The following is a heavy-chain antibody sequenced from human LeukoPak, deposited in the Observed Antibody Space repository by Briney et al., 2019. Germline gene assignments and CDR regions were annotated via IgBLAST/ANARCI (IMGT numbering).Heavy chain of an antibody. J-gene: IGHJ4*02. CDR3: ARESYGSDY. CDR2: ISTSSSSI. Sequence: GGSLRLSCAASGFMFTRVTMNWVRQAPGKGLEWVSSISTSSSSIYYADSLKGRLTVSRDNAKNSLYLQMNSLRAEDTAVYYCARESYGSDYWGQGALVSVSS. CDR1: GFMFTRVT. D-gene: IGHD5-18*01. V-gene: IGHV3-21*01.